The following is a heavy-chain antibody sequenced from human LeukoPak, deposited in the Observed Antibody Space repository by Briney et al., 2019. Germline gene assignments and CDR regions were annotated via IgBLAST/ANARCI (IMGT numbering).Heavy chain of an antibody. D-gene: IGHD4-17*01. CDR2: INSDGTST. J-gene: IGHJ4*02. CDR1: GFTFSSYW. V-gene: IGHV3-74*01. Sequence: PGGSLRLSCAASGFTFSSYWMHWVRHAPGKGLVWVSRINSDGTSTTYADSVKGRFTISRDNAKNTLYLQMNSLRAEATAVYYCARVGSSFGDYVQFDYWGQGTLVTVSS. CDR3: ARVGSSFGDYVQFDY.